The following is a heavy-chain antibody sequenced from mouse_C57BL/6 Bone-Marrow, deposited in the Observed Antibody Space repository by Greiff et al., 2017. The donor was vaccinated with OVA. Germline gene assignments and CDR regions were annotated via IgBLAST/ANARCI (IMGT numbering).Heavy chain of an antibody. V-gene: IGHV1-55*01. D-gene: IGHD2-3*01. J-gene: IGHJ2*01. CDR2: IYPGSGST. Sequence: VQLQQSGAELVKPGASVKMSCKASGYTFTSYWITWVKQRPGQGLEWIGDIYPGSGSTNYNEKFKSKATLTVDTSSSTAYMQLSSLTSEDSAVYYCARFWGGDGYLFDYWGQGTTLTVSS. CDR3: ARFWGGDGYLFDY. CDR1: GYTFTSYW.